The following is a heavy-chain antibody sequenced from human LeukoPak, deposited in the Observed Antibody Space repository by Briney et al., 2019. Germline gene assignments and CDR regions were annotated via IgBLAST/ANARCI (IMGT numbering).Heavy chain of an antibody. CDR2: INPNSGGT. V-gene: IGHV1-2*02. J-gene: IGHJ4*02. CDR1: GYTFTGYY. CDR3: ARDYYDSSGYYYVLDY. Sequence: ASVKVSCKASGYTFTGYYMHWVRQAPGQGLEWMGWINPNSGGTNYAQKFQGRVTMTRDTSISTAYMELSGLRSDDTAVYYCARDYYDSSGYYYVLDYWGQGTLVTVSS. D-gene: IGHD3-22*01.